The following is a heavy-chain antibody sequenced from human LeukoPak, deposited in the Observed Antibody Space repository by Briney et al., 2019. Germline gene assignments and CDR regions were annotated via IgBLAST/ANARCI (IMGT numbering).Heavy chain of an antibody. V-gene: IGHV3-21*01. CDR2: ISSSNSYI. J-gene: IGHJ4*02. Sequence: GGSLRLSCAASGFTFSSYSMDWVRQAPGKGLEWVSSISSSNSYIYNADSVKGRFTISRDNAKNSLYLQMNSLRAEDTAVYYCARDQGLLVVAGRFGYWGQGTLVTVSS. D-gene: IGHD6-19*01. CDR1: GFTFSSYS. CDR3: ARDQGLLVVAGRFGY.